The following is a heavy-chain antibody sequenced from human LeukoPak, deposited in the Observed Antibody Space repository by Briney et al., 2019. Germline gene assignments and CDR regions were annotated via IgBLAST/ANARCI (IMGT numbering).Heavy chain of an antibody. Sequence: PGGSLRLSCAASGFTFSSHALSWVRQAPGKGLEWVSSLSGSGYNTYYADSVKGRFTISRDNSKNTAYLQMNSLKTEDTAVYYCTTPAEPGIAAAGTGDYWGQGTLVTVSS. CDR1: GFTFSSHA. J-gene: IGHJ4*02. CDR2: LSGSGYNT. D-gene: IGHD6-13*01. CDR3: TTPAEPGIAAAGTGDY. V-gene: IGHV3-23*01.